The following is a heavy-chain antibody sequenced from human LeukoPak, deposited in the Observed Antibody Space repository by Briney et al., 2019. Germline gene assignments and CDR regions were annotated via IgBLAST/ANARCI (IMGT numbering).Heavy chain of an antibody. V-gene: IGHV4-39*01. CDR3: ARQPTYDFWSGYYPKLYYFDY. CDR1: GGSISSSSYY. Sequence: PSETLSLTCTVSGGSISSSSYYWGWIRQPPGKGLEWIGSIYYSGSTYYNPSLKSRVTISVDTSKNQFSLKLSSVTAADTAVYYCARQPTYDFWSGYYPKLYYFDYWGQGTLVTVSS. J-gene: IGHJ4*02. CDR2: IYYSGST. D-gene: IGHD3-3*01.